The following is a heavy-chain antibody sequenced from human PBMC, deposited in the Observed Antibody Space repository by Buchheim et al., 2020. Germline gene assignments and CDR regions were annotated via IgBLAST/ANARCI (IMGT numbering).Heavy chain of an antibody. J-gene: IGHJ6*02. CDR1: GFTFSSYA. D-gene: IGHD6-13*01. Sequence: QVQLVESGGGVVQPGRSLRLSCAASGFTFSSYAMHWVRQAPGKGLEWVAVISYDGSNKYYADSVKGRFTISRDNSKNTLYLQMNSLRAEDTAVYYCARDGLAAPNYYYYGMDVCGQGTT. V-gene: IGHV3-30-3*01. CDR2: ISYDGSNK. CDR3: ARDGLAAPNYYYYGMDV.